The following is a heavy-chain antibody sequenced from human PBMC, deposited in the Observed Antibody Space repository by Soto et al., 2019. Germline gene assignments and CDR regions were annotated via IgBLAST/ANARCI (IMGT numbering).Heavy chain of an antibody. CDR1: GGSFSGYY. D-gene: IGHD1-26*01. CDR3: AGSYQFDY. J-gene: IGHJ4*02. V-gene: IGHV4-34*01. Sequence: QVQLQQWGAGLLKPSETLSLTCAVYGGSFSGYYWSWIRQPPGKGLEWIGEINHSGSTNYNPSLKSRVTLSVDTYKNQFSLKLSSVTAADTAVYYCAGSYQFDYWGQGTLVTVSS. CDR2: INHSGST.